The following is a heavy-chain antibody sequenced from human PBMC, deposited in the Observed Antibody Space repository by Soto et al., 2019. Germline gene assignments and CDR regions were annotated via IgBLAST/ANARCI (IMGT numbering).Heavy chain of an antibody. CDR1: GYSISSGYY. CDR2: IYHSGST. CDR3: ARYSSGWTEVDY. V-gene: IGHV4-38-2*01. Sequence: SETLSLTCAVSGYSISSGYYWGWIRQPPGKGLEWIGSIYHSGSTYYNPSLKSRVTISVDTSKNQFSLKLSSVTAADTAVYYCARYSSGWTEVDYWGQGTLVTVS. J-gene: IGHJ4*02. D-gene: IGHD6-19*01.